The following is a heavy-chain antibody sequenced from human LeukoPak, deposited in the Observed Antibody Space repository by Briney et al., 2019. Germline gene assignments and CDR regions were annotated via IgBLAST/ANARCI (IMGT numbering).Heavy chain of an antibody. CDR2: LYHTGNT. J-gene: IGHJ4*02. Sequence: PSQTLSLTCVVSGASISSGGYSWTWIRQPPGKGLEWIGHLYHTGNTYYNPSLKTRVTISVDRSMNQFSLKVNSLTAADTAVYYCARVRGYSYGPFDYWGQGTLDTVSS. CDR3: ARVRGYSYGPFDY. CDR1: GASISSGGYS. V-gene: IGHV4-30-2*01. D-gene: IGHD5-18*01.